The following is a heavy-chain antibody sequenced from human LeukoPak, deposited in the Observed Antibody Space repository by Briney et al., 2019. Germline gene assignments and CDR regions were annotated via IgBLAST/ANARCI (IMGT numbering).Heavy chain of an antibody. CDR1: GYTFTDYY. D-gene: IGHD6-19*01. J-gene: IGHJ4*02. V-gene: IGHV1-2*02. CDR3: AREFRAVAGTGVALSQDY. CDR2: INPNSGGT. Sequence: ASVKVSCKASGYTFTDYYMHWVRQAPGQGLEWMGWINPNSGGTNYAQKFQGRVTMTRDTSISTAYMELRSLRSDDTAVYYCAREFRAVAGTGVALSQDYWGQGTLVTVSS.